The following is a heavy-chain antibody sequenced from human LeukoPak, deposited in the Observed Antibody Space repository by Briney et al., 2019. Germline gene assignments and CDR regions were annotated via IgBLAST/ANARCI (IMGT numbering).Heavy chain of an antibody. D-gene: IGHD6-25*01. V-gene: IGHV1-69*06. CDR1: GGTFSSYA. J-gene: IGHJ5*02. Sequence: GASVKVSCKASGGTFSSYAISWVRQAPGQGLEWMGGIIPIFGTANYAQKFQGRVTITADKSTSTAYMELSSLRSEDTAVYYCARDRRSTGSVGYNWFDPWGQGTLVTVSS. CDR3: ARDRRSTGSVGYNWFDP. CDR2: IIPIFGTA.